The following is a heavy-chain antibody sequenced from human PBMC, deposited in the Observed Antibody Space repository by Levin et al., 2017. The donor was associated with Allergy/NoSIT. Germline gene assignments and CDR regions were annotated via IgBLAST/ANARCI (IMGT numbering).Heavy chain of an antibody. CDR3: ARTVYYDSSGYYGTDY. V-gene: IGHV4-39*07. J-gene: IGHJ4*02. D-gene: IGHD3-22*01. CDR2: IHYSGST. CDR1: GVSISSSSSY. Sequence: PSETLSLTCTVSGVSISSSSSYWGWIRQPPGKGLEWIGSIHYSGSTYYNPSLKSRVTKSIDTPKNQFSLKLSSVTAADTAVYYCARTVYYDSSGYYGTDYWGQGTLVTVSS.